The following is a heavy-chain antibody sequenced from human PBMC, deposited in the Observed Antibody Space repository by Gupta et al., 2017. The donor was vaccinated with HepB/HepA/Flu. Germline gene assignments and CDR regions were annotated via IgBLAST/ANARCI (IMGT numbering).Heavy chain of an antibody. CDR2: ISSMDWVAHLTPREYKK. CDR3: ATDGPHRDINY. V-gene: IGHV3-33*01. J-gene: IGHJ4*02. CDR1: GFRFSRYG. D-gene: IGHD3-10*01. Sequence: QVKLVESGGGVVRPGQSLRLTCGASGFRFSRYGMHWVRQAPGKGLEWLAFISSMDWVAHLTPREYKKYYVDSLKGRLTISRDNSKNTLYLQVTSLRAEDTAVYYCATDGPHRDINYWGQGTLVTVSS.